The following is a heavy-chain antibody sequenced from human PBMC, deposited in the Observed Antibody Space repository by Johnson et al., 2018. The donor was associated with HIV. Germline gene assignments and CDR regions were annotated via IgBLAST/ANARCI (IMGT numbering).Heavy chain of an antibody. CDR3: ARVPGSRAGDAFDV. J-gene: IGHJ3*01. CDR2: ASYDGDNK. CDR1: HFTFGAYA. Sequence: QVQLVESGGGVVQPGKSLRLSCAASHFTFGAYAIHWVRLAPGKGLEWVAVASYDGDNKYYADSVKGRLTISRDNSKNTLYLHMKSLRVEDTALYYCARVPGSRAGDAFDVWGTGTMVTVSS. D-gene: IGHD1-1*01. V-gene: IGHV3-30-3*01.